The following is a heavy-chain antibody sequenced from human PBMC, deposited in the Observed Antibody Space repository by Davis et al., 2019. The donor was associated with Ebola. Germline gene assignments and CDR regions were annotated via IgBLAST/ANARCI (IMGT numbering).Heavy chain of an antibody. D-gene: IGHD4-11*01. CDR2: ISGSGGST. J-gene: IGHJ4*02. CDR3: ATNTVSTLFHY. V-gene: IGHV3-23*01. CDR1: GFTFSSYA. Sequence: GGSLRLSCAASGFTFSSYAMSWVRQAPGKGLEWVSGISGSGGSTKYADSVKGRFTISRDNSKNTLYLQMNSLRAEDTAVYYCATNTVSTLFHYWGQGTLVTVSS.